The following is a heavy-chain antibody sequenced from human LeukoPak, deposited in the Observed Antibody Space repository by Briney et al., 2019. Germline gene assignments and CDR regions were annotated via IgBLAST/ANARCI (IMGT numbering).Heavy chain of an antibody. Sequence: GASVKVSCKASGYTFTSYGISWVRQAPGQGLGWMGWISAYNGNTNYAQKLQGRVTMTTDTSTSTAYMELRSLRSDDTAVYYCAREGLVAYCGGDCYALDYWGQGTLVTVSS. V-gene: IGHV1-18*01. D-gene: IGHD2-21*02. CDR1: GYTFTSYG. CDR3: AREGLVAYCGGDCYALDY. CDR2: ISAYNGNT. J-gene: IGHJ4*02.